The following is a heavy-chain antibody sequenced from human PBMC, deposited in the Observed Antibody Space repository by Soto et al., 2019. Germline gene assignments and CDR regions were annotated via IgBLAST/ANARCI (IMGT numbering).Heavy chain of an antibody. D-gene: IGHD1-26*01. CDR2: INAANGNT. CDR3: ARGSGSYFPACDY. CDR1: GYTFTSHA. V-gene: IGHV1-3*01. J-gene: IGHJ4*02. Sequence: QVQLVQSGAEAKRPGASVKVSCKASGYTFTSHAIHWVRQAPGQRPEWMGWINAANGNTKYSPKFQGRVTITRDTAANTAYMEPTSLRSEDRAVYYCARGSGSYFPACDYWGQGTLVTVPS.